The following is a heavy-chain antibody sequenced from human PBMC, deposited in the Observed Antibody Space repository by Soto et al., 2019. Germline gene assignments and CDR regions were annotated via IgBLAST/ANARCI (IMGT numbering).Heavy chain of an antibody. J-gene: IGHJ3*02. CDR3: ARVEAARDAFDI. V-gene: IGHV1-69*06. D-gene: IGHD6-6*01. CDR2: IIPIFGTA. Sequence: SVKVSCKASGGTFSSYAISWVRQAPGQGLEWMGGIIPIFGTANYAQKFQGRVTITADKSTSTAYMELSSLRSEDTAVYYCARVEAARDAFDIWGQGTMVTVSS. CDR1: GGTFSSYA.